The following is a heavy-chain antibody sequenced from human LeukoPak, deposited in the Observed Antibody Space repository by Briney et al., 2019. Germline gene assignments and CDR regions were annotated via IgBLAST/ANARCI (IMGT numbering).Heavy chain of an antibody. J-gene: IGHJ4*02. D-gene: IGHD6-13*01. CDR1: GYTFATYG. CDR2: ISSNTGKT. V-gene: IGHV1-18*01. CDR3: AKVAGDRMDY. Sequence: GASVKVSCKASGYTFATYGFCWVRQAPGHGLEWMEWISSNTGKTDYAQKFQGRVTLTTDTSTSTAYMELRSLRPDDTALYYCAKVAGDRMDYWGQGTLLTVSS.